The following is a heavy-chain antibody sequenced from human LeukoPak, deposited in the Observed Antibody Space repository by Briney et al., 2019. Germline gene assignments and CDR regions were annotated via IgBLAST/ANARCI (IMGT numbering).Heavy chain of an antibody. CDR2: IKQDESEK. Sequence: GGSLRLSCAASGFTFSSSWMSWVRQAPGKGLEWVANIKQDESEKYYVDSVKGRFTVSRDNAKNSLYLQMNSLRAEDTAMYYCARDPYDSSGYSFGAFDIWGQGTMVSVSS. CDR3: ARDPYDSSGYSFGAFDI. D-gene: IGHD3-22*01. J-gene: IGHJ3*02. V-gene: IGHV3-7*01. CDR1: GFTFSSSW.